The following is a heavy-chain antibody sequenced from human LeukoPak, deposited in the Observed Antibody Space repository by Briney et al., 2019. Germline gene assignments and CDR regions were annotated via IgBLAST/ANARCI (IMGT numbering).Heavy chain of an antibody. D-gene: IGHD1-1*01. CDR2: IIPILGIA. V-gene: IGHV1-69*04. CDR1: GGTFSSYA. CDR3: ARGPVGWNDVRAALAV. Sequence: ASVKVSCKASGGTFSSYAISWVRQAPGQGLEWMGRIIPILGIANYAQKFQGRVTITADKSTSTAYMELSSLRSEDTAVYYCARGPVGWNDVRAALAVWGQGTTVTVSS. J-gene: IGHJ6*02.